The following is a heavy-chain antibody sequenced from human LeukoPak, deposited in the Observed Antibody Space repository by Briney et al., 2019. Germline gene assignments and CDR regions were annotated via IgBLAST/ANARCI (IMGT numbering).Heavy chain of an antibody. V-gene: IGHV3-23*03. CDR1: GFTFSSYA. D-gene: IGHD3-9*01. CDR2: IYSGGSI. CDR3: AKSHVSTATGTGRYFDY. Sequence: HPGGSLRLSCAASGFTFSSYAMSWVRQAPGKGLEWVSVIYSGGSIYYADSVKGRFAISRDNSKHTVYLQMDSLRAEDTAVYYCAKSHVSTATGTGRYFDYWGQGTLVTVSS. J-gene: IGHJ4*02.